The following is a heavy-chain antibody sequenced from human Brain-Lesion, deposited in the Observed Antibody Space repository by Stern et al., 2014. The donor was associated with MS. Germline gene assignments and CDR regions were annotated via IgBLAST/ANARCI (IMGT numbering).Heavy chain of an antibody. Sequence: QDQLVQSGAEVKKPGASVKVSCKTSGYIFTGYYIHWVRQAPGQGLEWMAWINPNTGGPKSAQTFQGRVTVRRDTSLRTAETELGSLTSDDRALYYCARDQRGITIFGVVTDYYSLGMDVWGQGPTVTVSS. V-gene: IGHV1-2*02. D-gene: IGHD3-3*01. CDR3: ARDQRGITIFGVVTDYYSLGMDV. J-gene: IGHJ6*02. CDR2: INPNTGGP. CDR1: GYIFTGYY.